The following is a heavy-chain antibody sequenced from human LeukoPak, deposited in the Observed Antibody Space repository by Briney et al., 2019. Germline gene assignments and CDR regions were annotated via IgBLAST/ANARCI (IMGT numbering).Heavy chain of an antibody. Sequence: PSETLSLTCTVSGGSISSSSYYWGWIRLPPGKGLEWIGSIYYSGSTYYNPSLKSRVTISVDTSKNQFSLKLSSVTAADTAVYYCAREGATWQERGYYGSGSYTEGVYDYWGQGTLVTVSS. CDR1: GGSISSSSYY. V-gene: IGHV4-39*07. J-gene: IGHJ4*02. CDR2: IYYSGST. D-gene: IGHD3-10*01. CDR3: AREGATWQERGYYGSGSYTEGVYDY.